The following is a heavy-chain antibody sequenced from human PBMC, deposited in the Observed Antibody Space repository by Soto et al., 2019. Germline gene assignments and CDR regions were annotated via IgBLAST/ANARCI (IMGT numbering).Heavy chain of an antibody. Sequence: SLKISCKGSGYSFTSYWIGWVRQMPGKGLEWMGIIYPGDSDTRYSPSFQGQVTISADKSISTAYLQWSSLKASDTAMYYCASRGYYYDSSGYYPDAFDIWGQGTMVTVSS. J-gene: IGHJ3*02. CDR3: ASRGYYYDSSGYYPDAFDI. D-gene: IGHD3-22*01. V-gene: IGHV5-51*01. CDR2: IYPGDSDT. CDR1: GYSFTSYW.